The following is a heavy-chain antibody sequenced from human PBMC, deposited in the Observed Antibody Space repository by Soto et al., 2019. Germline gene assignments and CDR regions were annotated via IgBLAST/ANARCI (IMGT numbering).Heavy chain of an antibody. Sequence: GGSLRLSCAASGFTFSSYGMHWVRQAPGKGLEWVAVISYDGSNKYYADSVKGRFTISRDNSKNTLYLQMNSLRAEDTAVYYCAKFGYYDSSGYYPPGYWGQGTLVTVSS. CDR1: GFTFSSYG. CDR3: AKFGYYDSSGYYPPGY. V-gene: IGHV3-30*18. J-gene: IGHJ4*02. CDR2: ISYDGSNK. D-gene: IGHD3-22*01.